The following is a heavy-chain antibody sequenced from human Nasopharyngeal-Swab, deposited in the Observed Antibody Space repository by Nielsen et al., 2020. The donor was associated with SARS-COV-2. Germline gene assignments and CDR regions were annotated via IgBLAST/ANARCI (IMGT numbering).Heavy chain of an antibody. J-gene: IGHJ6*03. CDR3: ARAQRGLAATIFYDYMDV. Sequence: SETLSLTCDVSGGSIRSSNWWTWVRQPPGKGLEWIGEIYHGGNTNYNPSLTSRVSISVDKSKNQFSLELTSVTATDTAVYYYARAQRGLAATIFYDYMDVWGKGTTVTVSS. CDR1: GGSIRSSNW. CDR2: IYHGGNT. D-gene: IGHD1-26*01. V-gene: IGHV4-4*02.